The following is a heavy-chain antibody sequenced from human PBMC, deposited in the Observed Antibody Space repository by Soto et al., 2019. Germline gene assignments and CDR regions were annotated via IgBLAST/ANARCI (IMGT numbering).Heavy chain of an antibody. D-gene: IGHD5-18*01. CDR3: AKGIYNYVPFPLDS. Sequence: GGSLRLSCAASGFTFSNYAMSWVRQAPGRGLEWVSAISGGGGGTYYADSVKGRFTISRDNSRTTLYLQMNSLRGEDTAVYYCAKGIYNYVPFPLDSWGQGTLVTVSS. V-gene: IGHV3-23*01. CDR1: GFTFSNYA. J-gene: IGHJ5*01. CDR2: ISGGGGGT.